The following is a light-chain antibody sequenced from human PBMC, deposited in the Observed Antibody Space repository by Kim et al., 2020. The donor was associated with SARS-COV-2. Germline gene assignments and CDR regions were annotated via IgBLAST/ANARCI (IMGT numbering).Light chain of an antibody. Sequence: GQRVTISCSGSSSNIGSNPVNWYQQLPGTAPKLLVYNNKQRPSGVPDRFSDSKSGTSASLALSGLQSEDEADYYCAAWDDSLTGWVFGGGTQLTVL. V-gene: IGLV1-44*01. J-gene: IGLJ3*02. CDR2: NNK. CDR1: SSNIGSNP. CDR3: AAWDDSLTGWV.